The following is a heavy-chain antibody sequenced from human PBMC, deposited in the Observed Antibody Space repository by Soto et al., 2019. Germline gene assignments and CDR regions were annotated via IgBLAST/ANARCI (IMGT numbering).Heavy chain of an antibody. D-gene: IGHD3-3*01. Sequence: GGSLRLSCAASGFTFSSYGMHWVRQAPGKGLEWVAVIWYDGSNKYYADSVKGRFTISRDNSKNTLYLQMNSLRAEDTAVYYCARETHAGYDFWSGYYMDVWGKGTTVTVS. CDR1: GFTFSSYG. CDR3: ARETHAGYDFWSGYYMDV. CDR2: IWYDGSNK. V-gene: IGHV3-33*01. J-gene: IGHJ6*03.